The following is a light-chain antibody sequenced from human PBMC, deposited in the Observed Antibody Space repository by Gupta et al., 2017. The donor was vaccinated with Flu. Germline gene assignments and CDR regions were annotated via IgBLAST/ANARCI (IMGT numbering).Light chain of an antibody. Sequence: YELTQPPSVSVSPGQTARITCSGDALPKQYAYWYQQKPGQAPVLVIYKDSERPSGIPERFSGSSSGTTVTLTISGVQAEDEADYYCQSADSSGTWVFGGGTKLTVL. V-gene: IGLV3-25*02. CDR2: KDS. J-gene: IGLJ3*02. CDR1: ALPKQY. CDR3: QSADSSGTWV.